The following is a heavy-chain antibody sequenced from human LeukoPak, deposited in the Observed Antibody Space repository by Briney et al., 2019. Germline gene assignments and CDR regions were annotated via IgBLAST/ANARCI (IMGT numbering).Heavy chain of an antibody. J-gene: IGHJ4*02. Sequence: PGGSLRLSCAASGFTFDDYTTHWVRQRPGKGLEWVAMILWDGGSAYYADSLKGRFAISRDNSKNSLFLEMTSLRSEDTALYHCVKRATGFRYGHFDSWGQGTLVTVSS. CDR2: ILWDGGSA. V-gene: IGHV3-43*01. CDR1: GFTFDDYT. CDR3: VKRATGFRYGHFDS. D-gene: IGHD5-18*01.